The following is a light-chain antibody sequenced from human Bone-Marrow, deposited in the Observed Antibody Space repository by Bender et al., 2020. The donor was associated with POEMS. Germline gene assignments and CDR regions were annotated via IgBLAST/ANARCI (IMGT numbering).Light chain of an antibody. Sequence: SDVLTQPPSVPVAPGQTAKISCGGNNIGSNSVHWYQQKPGQAPVLVVYDNSDRPSGIPARFSGSKSVNTATLTISRVEAGDEADYYCQVWDNTSDHPVFGGGTKLTVL. CDR2: DNS. CDR1: NIGSNS. V-gene: IGLV3-21*02. J-gene: IGLJ3*02. CDR3: QVWDNTSDHPV.